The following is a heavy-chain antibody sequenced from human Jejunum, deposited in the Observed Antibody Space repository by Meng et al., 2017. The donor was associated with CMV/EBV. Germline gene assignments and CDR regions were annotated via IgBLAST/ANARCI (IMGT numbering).Heavy chain of an antibody. J-gene: IGHJ4*02. CDR1: GFTFTDHY. Sequence: ASGFTFTDHYMDWVRQAPGKGLEWLGRIRRRPNSYSTEYAASVKGRFTISRDDSKNSVYLQMNSLRTEDTAVYYCARSSSGSYLLEYWGQGTLVTVSS. CDR2: IRRRPNSYST. D-gene: IGHD1-26*01. CDR3: ARSSSGSYLLEY. V-gene: IGHV3-72*01.